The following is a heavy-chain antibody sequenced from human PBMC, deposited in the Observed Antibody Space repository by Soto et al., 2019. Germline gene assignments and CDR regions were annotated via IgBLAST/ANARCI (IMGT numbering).Heavy chain of an antibody. CDR2: IGTAGDT. CDR1: GFTFSSYD. CDR3: ARVATMVRGVLLDAFDI. V-gene: IGHV3-13*04. J-gene: IGHJ3*02. D-gene: IGHD3-10*01. Sequence: GGSLRLSCAASGFTFSSYDMHWVRQATGKGLEWVSAIGTAGDTYYPGSVKGRFTISRENAKNSLYLQMNSLRAGDTAVYYRARVATMVRGVLLDAFDIWGQGTMVTVSS.